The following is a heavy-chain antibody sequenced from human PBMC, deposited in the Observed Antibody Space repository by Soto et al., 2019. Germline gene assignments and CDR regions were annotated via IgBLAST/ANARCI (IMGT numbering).Heavy chain of an antibody. V-gene: IGHV4-34*01. D-gene: IGHD3-3*01. Sequence: SETLSLTCAVYGEPSIGDHWSWIRQPPGKGLEWIGSIYYSGSTYYNPSLKSRVTISVDTSKNQFSLKLSSVTAADTAVYYCARRFEYFHHWGQGTLVTVSS. CDR3: ARRFEYFHH. CDR2: IYYSGST. CDR1: GEPSIGDH. J-gene: IGHJ1*01.